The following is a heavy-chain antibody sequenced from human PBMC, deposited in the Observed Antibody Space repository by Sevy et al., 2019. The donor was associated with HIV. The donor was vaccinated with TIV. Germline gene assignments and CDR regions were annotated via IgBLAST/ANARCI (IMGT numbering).Heavy chain of an antibody. V-gene: IGHV3-23*01. Sequence: GGSLRLSCAVSGFSFDSYGMTWVRQAPGKGLEWVSGISGSGTRTYYADSVKGRFIISRDNSKNTLYLQMNSLGSEDRAIYYCAKGGGGHYDPDEIGYYFYYYNMDVWGKGTTVTVSS. CDR1: GFSFDSYG. CDR2: ISGSGTRT. J-gene: IGHJ6*03. CDR3: AKGGGGHYDPDEIGYYFYYYNMDV. D-gene: IGHD3-22*01.